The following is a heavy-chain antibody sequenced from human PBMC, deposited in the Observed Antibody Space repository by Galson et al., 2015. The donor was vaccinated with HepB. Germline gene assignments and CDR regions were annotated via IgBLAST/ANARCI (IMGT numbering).Heavy chain of an antibody. Sequence: SLRLSCAASGFTFSDFYMSWIRQAPGKGLEWVSYISSSGSTIYYADSVKGRFTISRDNAKNSLYLQMNSLRAEDTAVYYCARVLLSPAAIGPSGYWGQGTLVHVSP. CDR3: ARVLLSPAAIGPSGY. CDR2: ISSSGSTI. CDR1: GFTFSDFY. V-gene: IGHV3-11*01. J-gene: IGHJ4*02. D-gene: IGHD2-2*02.